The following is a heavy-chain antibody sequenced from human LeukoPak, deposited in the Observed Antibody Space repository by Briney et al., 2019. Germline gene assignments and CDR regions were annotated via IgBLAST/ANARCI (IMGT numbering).Heavy chain of an antibody. CDR1: GFTFSDFW. V-gene: IGHV3-7*05. Sequence: GGSLSLSCAASGFTFSDFWMTWGRQAPGRGLEWVAHINQDGSEKYYVDSVRGRFTISRDNAKNSLYLQMNSLRAEDTAVYYCARSGMAVAATPWDWGQGTLVTVSS. D-gene: IGHD6-19*01. CDR2: INQDGSEK. J-gene: IGHJ1*01. CDR3: ARSGMAVAATPWD.